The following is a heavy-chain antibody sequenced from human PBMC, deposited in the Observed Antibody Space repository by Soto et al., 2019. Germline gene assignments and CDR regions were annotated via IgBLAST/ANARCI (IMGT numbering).Heavy chain of an antibody. V-gene: IGHV3-23*01. CDR2: ISGSGGST. Sequence: LRLSCAASGFTFSSYAMSWVRQAPGKGLEWVSAISGSGGSTYYADSVKGRFTISRDNSKNTLYLQMNSLRAEDTAVYYCAKDPGVGPLGWFDPWGQGTLVTVSS. J-gene: IGHJ5*02. D-gene: IGHD1-26*01. CDR1: GFTFSSYA. CDR3: AKDPGVGPLGWFDP.